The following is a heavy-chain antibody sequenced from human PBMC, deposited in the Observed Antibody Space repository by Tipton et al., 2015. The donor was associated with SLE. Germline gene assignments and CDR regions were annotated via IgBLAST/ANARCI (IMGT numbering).Heavy chain of an antibody. CDR3: ARDRREPPSVTIFGVVTTVHGMDV. D-gene: IGHD3-3*01. CDR2: IKQDGSEK. Sequence: SLRLSCAASGFTFSDYAMTWVRQAPGKGLEWVANIKQDGSEKYYADSVKGRFTISRDNSKNTLYLQMNSLRAEDTAVYYCARDRREPPSVTIFGVVTTVHGMDVWGQGTTVTVSS. J-gene: IGHJ6*02. V-gene: IGHV3-7*01. CDR1: GFTFSDYA.